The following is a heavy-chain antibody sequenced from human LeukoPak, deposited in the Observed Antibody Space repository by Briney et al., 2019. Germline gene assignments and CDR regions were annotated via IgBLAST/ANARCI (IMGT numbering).Heavy chain of an antibody. CDR1: GYSISSGYY. CDR2: ISHSGNT. V-gene: IGHV4-38-2*02. Sequence: SETLSLTCTVSGYSISSGYYWGWIRQPPGKGLEWIGSISHSGNTYYNPSLDSRVTISVERSKNQFSLKLNSVTAADTAVYFCARGPPDCSSTSCYAFDAFDIWGQGTMVTVSS. CDR3: ARGPPDCSSTSCYAFDAFDI. J-gene: IGHJ3*02. D-gene: IGHD2-2*01.